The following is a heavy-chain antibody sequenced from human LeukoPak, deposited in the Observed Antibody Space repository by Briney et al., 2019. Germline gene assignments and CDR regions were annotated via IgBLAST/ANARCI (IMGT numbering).Heavy chain of an antibody. D-gene: IGHD3-22*01. J-gene: IGHJ1*01. CDR1: GGSFSGYY. CDR3: ARDFWYYYDSSGSESFQH. Sequence: SETLSLTCAVYGGSFSGYYWSWIRQPPGKGLEWIGEINHSGSTNYNPSLKSRVTISVDKSKNQFSLKLSSVTAADTAVYYCARDFWYYYDSSGSESFQHWGQGTLVTVSS. V-gene: IGHV4-34*01. CDR2: INHSGST.